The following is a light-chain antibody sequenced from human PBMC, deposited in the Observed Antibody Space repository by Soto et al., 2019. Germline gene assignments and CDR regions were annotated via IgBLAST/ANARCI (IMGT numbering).Light chain of an antibody. CDR1: QSVSSSY. J-gene: IGKJ3*01. Sequence: EIVLTQSPGTLSLSPGERATLSCRASQSVSSSYLAWYQQKPGQAPRLLIYGASSRATGSPDRFSGSGSGTVFTLTISRLEPEDFGVYYCQQYGSSLFTFGPGTKVDIK. CDR3: QQYGSSLFT. V-gene: IGKV3-20*01. CDR2: GAS.